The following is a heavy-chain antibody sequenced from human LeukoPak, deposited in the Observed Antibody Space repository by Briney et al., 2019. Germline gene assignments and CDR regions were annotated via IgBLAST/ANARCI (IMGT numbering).Heavy chain of an antibody. J-gene: IGHJ4*02. CDR1: GLTSSSYE. V-gene: IGHV3-48*03. Sequence: GGSLRLSCAASGLTSSSYEMNWVRQAPGKGLEWVSYISSGGSTIYYADSVKGRFTISRDNSKNTLYLQMNSLRAEDTAVYYCAKDRWGYQLPLDYWGQGTLVTVSS. CDR3: AKDRWGYQLPLDY. CDR2: ISSGGSTI. D-gene: IGHD2-2*01.